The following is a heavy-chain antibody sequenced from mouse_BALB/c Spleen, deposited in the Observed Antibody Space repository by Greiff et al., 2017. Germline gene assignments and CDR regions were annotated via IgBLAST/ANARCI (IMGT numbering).Heavy chain of an antibody. Sequence: EVHLVESGGGLVKPGGSLKLSCAASGFTFSSYAMSWVRQTPEKRLEWVATISSGGSYTYYPDSVKGRFTISRDNAKNTLYLQMSSLRSEDTAMYYCARRGNYESHYFDYWGQGTTLTVSS. CDR2: ISSGGSYT. CDR3: ARRGNYESHYFDY. CDR1: GFTFSSYA. J-gene: IGHJ2*01. V-gene: IGHV5-9-3*01. D-gene: IGHD2-1*01.